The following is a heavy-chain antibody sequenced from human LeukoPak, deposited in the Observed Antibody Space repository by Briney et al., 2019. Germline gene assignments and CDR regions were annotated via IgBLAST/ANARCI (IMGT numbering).Heavy chain of an antibody. CDR3: AKDSRKNVVVVAATYY. CDR1: GFTFSSYG. D-gene: IGHD2-15*01. V-gene: IGHV3-30*02. CDR2: IRYDGSNK. Sequence: GGSLRLSCAASGFTFSSYGMHWVRQAPGKGLEWVAFIRYDGSNKYYADSVKGRFTISRDNSKNTLYLQMNSLRAEDTAVYYCAKDSRKNVVVVAATYYWGQGTLVTVSS. J-gene: IGHJ4*02.